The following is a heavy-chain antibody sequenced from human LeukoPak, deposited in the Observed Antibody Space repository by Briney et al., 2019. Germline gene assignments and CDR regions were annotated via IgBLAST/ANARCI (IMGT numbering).Heavy chain of an antibody. CDR1: GFTFSSYA. D-gene: IGHD3-10*01. CDR2: ISGSVSIT. V-gene: IGHV3-23*01. Sequence: PGGSLRLSCAASGFTFSSYAMSWVRQAPGKGLEWVSGISGSVSITYYADSVKGRFTISRDNSKNTLYLQMNSLRAEDTAVYYCARPTSGFGELLYTSSFDYWGQGTLVTVSS. J-gene: IGHJ4*02. CDR3: ARPTSGFGELLYTSSFDY.